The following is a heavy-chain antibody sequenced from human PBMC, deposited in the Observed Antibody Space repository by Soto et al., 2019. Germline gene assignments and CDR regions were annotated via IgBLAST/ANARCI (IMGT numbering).Heavy chain of an antibody. J-gene: IGHJ6*02. Sequence: PSETLSLTCTVSGGSISSSSYYWGWIHQPPGKGLEWIGSIYYSGSTYYNPSLKSRVTISVDTSKNQFSLKLSSVTAADTAVYYCARQEAGSIYYYYYYGMDVWGQGTTVTVSS. D-gene: IGHD6-13*01. CDR3: ARQEAGSIYYYYYYGMDV. CDR1: GGSISSSSYY. V-gene: IGHV4-39*01. CDR2: IYYSGST.